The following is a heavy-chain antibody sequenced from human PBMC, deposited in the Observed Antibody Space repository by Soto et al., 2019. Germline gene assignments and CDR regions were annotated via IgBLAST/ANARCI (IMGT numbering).Heavy chain of an antibody. CDR2: IVLGSGIT. CDR1: GFTFTTAG. V-gene: IGHV1-58*01. J-gene: IGHJ4*02. Sequence: QMQLVQSGPEVKKPGTSVKVSCKASGFTFTTAGVQWARQARGQRLEWIGWIVLGSGITKYAQNLQERVTITRDLSTSTAYMELRSLTSDDSAVYYCAAGFRGDNAYGEWGQGTPVIVSA. CDR3: AAGFRGDNAYGE. D-gene: IGHD3-10*01.